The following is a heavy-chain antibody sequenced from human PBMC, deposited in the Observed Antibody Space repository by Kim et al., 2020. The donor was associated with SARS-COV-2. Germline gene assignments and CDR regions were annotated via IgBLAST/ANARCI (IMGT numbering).Heavy chain of an antibody. J-gene: IGHJ4*02. V-gene: IGHV1-2*06. CDR2: INPTGNGA. Sequence: ASVKVSCKASGYTFTGYYMHWVRQAPGQGLEWMGRINPTGNGADYAQKFRGRITMTADTSISTAYMELSRLTSDDTAIYYCTRVEGAVVRGVLAYWGQGTLVTVSS. CDR1: GYTFTGYY. D-gene: IGHD3-10*01. CDR3: TRVEGAVVRGVLAY.